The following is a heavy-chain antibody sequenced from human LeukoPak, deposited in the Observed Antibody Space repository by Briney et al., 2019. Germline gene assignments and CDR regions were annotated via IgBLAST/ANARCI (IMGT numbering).Heavy chain of an antibody. D-gene: IGHD6-13*01. Sequence: KSSETLSLTCTVSGGSISSYYWSWIRQPPGRGLEWIGYIYYSGSTNYNPSLKSRVTISVDTSKNQFSLKLSSVTAADTAVYYCARAPVSSYSSSWFLFDYWGQGTLVTVSS. CDR1: GGSISSYY. J-gene: IGHJ4*02. CDR3: ARAPVSSYSSSWFLFDY. V-gene: IGHV4-59*01. CDR2: IYYSGST.